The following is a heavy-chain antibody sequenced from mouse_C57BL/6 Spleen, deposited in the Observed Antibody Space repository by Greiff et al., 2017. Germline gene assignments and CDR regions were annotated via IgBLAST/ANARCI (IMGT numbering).Heavy chain of an antibody. Sequence: EVKLQESGGGLVQPGGSLSLSCAASGFTFTDYYMSWVRQPPGKALEWLGFIRNKANGYTTEYSASVKGRFTISRDNSQSILYLQMNALRAEDSATYYCARARKWDAYFDYWGQGTTLTVSS. CDR3: ARARKWDAYFDY. J-gene: IGHJ2*01. CDR2: IRNKANGYTT. V-gene: IGHV7-3*01. CDR1: GFTFTDYY. D-gene: IGHD4-1*01.